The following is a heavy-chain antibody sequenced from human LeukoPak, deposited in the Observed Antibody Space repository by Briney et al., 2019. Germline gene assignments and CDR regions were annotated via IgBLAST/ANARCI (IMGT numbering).Heavy chain of an antibody. CDR3: ARQNYGSAPLRY. D-gene: IGHD3-10*01. CDR1: CYSISSGYY. J-gene: IGHJ4*02. CDR2: FYLGGST. Sequence: PSETLSLTCTVSCYSISSGYYWGWIRQPPGKGLEWIGTFYLGGSTYYNPSLKSRVTISVDTSKNQFSLKLSSVTAADTAVYFCARQNYGSAPLRYWGQGTLVTVSS. V-gene: IGHV4-38-2*02.